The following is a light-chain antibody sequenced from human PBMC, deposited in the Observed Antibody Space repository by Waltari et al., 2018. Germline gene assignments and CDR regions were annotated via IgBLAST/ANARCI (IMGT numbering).Light chain of an antibody. CDR3: QQYGSSPRT. Sequence: EHVLTQTTGTLSLSHWERVTLTCRASQSVSSYLAWYQQRPGQAPRLLIYSASSRATCMPDKFSGSGSGTDFTLTISRVEPEDFAMYYCQQYGSSPRTFGQGTKLEI. CDR2: SAS. V-gene: IGKV3-20*01. CDR1: QSVSSY. J-gene: IGKJ2*01.